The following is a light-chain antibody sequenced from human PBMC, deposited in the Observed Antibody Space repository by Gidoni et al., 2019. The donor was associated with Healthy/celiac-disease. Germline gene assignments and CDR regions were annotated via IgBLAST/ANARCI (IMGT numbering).Light chain of an antibody. Sequence: DIQMTQSPSSLSASVGDRVTITCQASQDISNYLNWYQQKPGKAPKLLIYDASNLETGVPSRFSGSGSGTDFTFTISSLQPEDIATYYCQQYANLPSGTFGGGTKVEIK. CDR3: QQYANLPSGT. CDR2: DAS. J-gene: IGKJ4*01. CDR1: QDISNY. V-gene: IGKV1-33*01.